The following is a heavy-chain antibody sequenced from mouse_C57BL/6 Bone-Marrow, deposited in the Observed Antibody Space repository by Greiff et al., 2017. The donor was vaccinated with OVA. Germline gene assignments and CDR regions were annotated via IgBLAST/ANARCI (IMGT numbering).Heavy chain of an antibody. D-gene: IGHD2-3*01. V-gene: IGHV1-4*01. J-gene: IGHJ4*01. CDR2: INPSSGYT. CDR1: GYTFTSYT. Sequence: QVQLQQSGAELARPGASVKMSCKASGYTFTSYTMHWVKQRPGQGLEWIGYINPSSGYTKYNQKFKDKATLTADKSSSTAYMQLSSLTSEDSAVYYCARRSSWLLYAIDYWGQGTSVTVSS. CDR3: ARRSSWLLYAIDY.